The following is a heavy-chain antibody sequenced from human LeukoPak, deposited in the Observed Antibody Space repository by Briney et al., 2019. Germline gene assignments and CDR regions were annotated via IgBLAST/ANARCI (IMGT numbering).Heavy chain of an antibody. J-gene: IGHJ4*02. CDR2: IHPEGNEK. CDR3: ARGDAFSGDH. V-gene: IGHV3-7*04. Sequence: PGGSLRLSCAVSGFTSSDFWMSWVRQAPGRGLEWVANIHPEGNEKYHVESVKGRFTISRDNAKNSLFLQMNGLRVEDTAVYYCARGDAFSGDHWGQGTLVTVSS. CDR1: GFTSSDFW.